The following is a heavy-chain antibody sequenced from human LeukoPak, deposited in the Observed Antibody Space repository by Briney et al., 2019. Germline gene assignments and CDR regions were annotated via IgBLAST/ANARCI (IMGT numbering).Heavy chain of an antibody. CDR3: AALSGPFDY. J-gene: IGHJ4*02. V-gene: IGHV4-39*07. Sequence: SETLSLTCTVSGGSISSSSYYWGWIRQPPGKGLEWIGEIYHSGSTNYNPSLKSRVTISVDKSKNQFSLKLSSVTAADTAVYYCAALSGPFDYWGQGTLVTVSS. CDR1: GGSISSSSYY. D-gene: IGHD2-8*02. CDR2: IYHSGST.